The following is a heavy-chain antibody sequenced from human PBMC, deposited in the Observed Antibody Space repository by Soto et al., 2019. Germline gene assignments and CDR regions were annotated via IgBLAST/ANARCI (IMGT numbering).Heavy chain of an antibody. Sequence: PGGSLRLSCAASGLNFEKCSMNWVRQPPGKGPEWLASISPASTYIRYADSVKGRFTISRDNARNSLSLQMMSLRADDTATYFCAADTGDIEVVPATTWGQGTLVTVSS. CDR2: ISPASTYI. D-gene: IGHD2-15*01. J-gene: IGHJ4*02. V-gene: IGHV3-21*04. CDR3: AADTGDIEVVPATT. CDR1: GLNFEKCS.